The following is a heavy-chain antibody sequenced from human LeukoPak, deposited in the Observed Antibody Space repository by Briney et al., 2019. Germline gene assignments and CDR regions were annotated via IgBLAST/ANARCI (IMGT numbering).Heavy chain of an antibody. J-gene: IGHJ4*02. D-gene: IGHD3-10*01. CDR2: INPNSGGT. CDR1: GYTFTGYY. V-gene: IGHV1-2*02. Sequence: ASVKASCKASGYTFTGYYMHWVRQAPGQGLEWMGWINPNSGGTNYAQKFQGRVTMTGDTSISTAYMELSRLRSDDTAVYYCARDSSLVRGVIIPLDYWGQGTLVTVSS. CDR3: ARDSSLVRGVIIPLDY.